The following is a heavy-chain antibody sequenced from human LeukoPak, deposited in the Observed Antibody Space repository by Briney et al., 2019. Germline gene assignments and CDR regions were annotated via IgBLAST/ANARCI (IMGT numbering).Heavy chain of an antibody. V-gene: IGHV3-11*05. J-gene: IGHJ4*02. Sequence: GGSLRLSCAVSGFTFSDYYMSWIRQAPGKGLEWVSFISSSGSYTMSAGSVKGRFTISRDNAKNSLYLQMNSLRAEDTAVYYCARGSRVIDYWGQGTLVTVSS. CDR3: ARGSRVIDY. CDR1: GFTFSDYY. D-gene: IGHD2-15*01. CDR2: ISSSGSYT.